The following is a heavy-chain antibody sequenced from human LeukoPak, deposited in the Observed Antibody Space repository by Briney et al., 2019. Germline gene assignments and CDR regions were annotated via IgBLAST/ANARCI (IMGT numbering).Heavy chain of an antibody. J-gene: IGHJ6*02. CDR1: GFTFSDYK. CDR3: ASGLYSGSWNYYSGMDV. V-gene: IGHV3-69-1*01. Sequence: GGSLRLSCVGSGFTFSDYKMNWVRQAPGKGLEWVSYIYYADSVTGRFTTSRDNAKSSVFLHMNSLRAEDTAVYYCASGLYSGSWNYYSGMDVWGQGTTVTVSS. CDR2: I. D-gene: IGHD6-13*01.